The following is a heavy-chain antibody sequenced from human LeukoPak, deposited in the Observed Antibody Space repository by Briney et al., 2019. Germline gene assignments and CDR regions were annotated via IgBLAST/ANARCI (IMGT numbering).Heavy chain of an antibody. CDR3: ARFTTVVPAFWYFDL. D-gene: IGHD4-23*01. CDR2: IFYSGST. CDR1: GASISNYY. V-gene: IGHV4-59*08. J-gene: IGHJ2*01. Sequence: PSETLSLTCTVSGASISNYYWSWIRQPPGKGLGWIGYIFYSGSTNYNPSLKSRVTISIATSKNQFSLQLRSVTAADTAVYYCARFTTVVPAFWYFDLWGRGTLVTVSS.